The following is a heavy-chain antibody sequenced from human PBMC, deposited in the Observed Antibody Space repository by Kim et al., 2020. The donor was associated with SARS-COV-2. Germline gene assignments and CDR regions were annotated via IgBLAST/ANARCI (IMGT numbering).Heavy chain of an antibody. Sequence: GGSLRLSCAASGFTFSNAWMSWVRQAPGKGLEWVGRIKSKTDGGTTDYAAPVKGRFTISRDDSKNTLYLQMNSLKTEDTAVYYCTTDPPERFGESAYDAFDIWGQGTMVTVSS. V-gene: IGHV3-15*01. CDR1: GFTFSNAW. CDR3: TTDPPERFGESAYDAFDI. J-gene: IGHJ3*02. D-gene: IGHD3-10*01. CDR2: IKSKTDGGTT.